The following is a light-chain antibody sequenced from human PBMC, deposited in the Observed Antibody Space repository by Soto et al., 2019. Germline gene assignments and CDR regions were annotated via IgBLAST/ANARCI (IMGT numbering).Light chain of an antibody. J-gene: IGKJ5*01. Sequence: DIQITQSPSSLSSYVGHRVTITCRASQVIGNYLAWYQQKPGKVPKLLIYGAYTLQSGVPSRFSGSGSGTDFTLTISSLQPEDVAIYYCQKYNSGLITFGQGTRLAIK. V-gene: IGKV1-27*01. CDR1: QVIGNY. CDR3: QKYNSGLIT. CDR2: GAY.